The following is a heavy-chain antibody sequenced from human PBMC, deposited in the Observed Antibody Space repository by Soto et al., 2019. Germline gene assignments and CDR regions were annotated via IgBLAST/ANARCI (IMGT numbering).Heavy chain of an antibody. CDR3: AKDQYEGYYDSSGYLGAFDI. CDR2: ISGSGGST. J-gene: IGHJ3*02. V-gene: IGHV3-23*01. CDR1: GFTFSSYA. Sequence: GGSLRLSCAASGFTFSSYAMSWVRQAPGKGLEWVSAISGSGGSTYYADSVKGRFTISSDNSKNTLYLQMNSLRAEDTAVYYCAKDQYEGYYDSSGYLGAFDIWGQGTMVTVSS. D-gene: IGHD3-22*01.